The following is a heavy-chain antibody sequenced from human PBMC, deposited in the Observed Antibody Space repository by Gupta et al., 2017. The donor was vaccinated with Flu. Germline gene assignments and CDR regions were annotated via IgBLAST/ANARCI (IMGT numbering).Heavy chain of an antibody. CDR2: IRKTDYGGTT. CDR1: GHTFSDYG. Sequence: EVQLVESGGGLAQPGRSLRLSCNASGHTFSDYGMHWVRQAPGKGLEGIGFIRKTDYGGTTEYAASVRGRFSISRDDSKSVVYLQMNSLRAEDTGTYYCTTPFGSGRYWGQGTLVTVPS. D-gene: IGHD3-10*01. J-gene: IGHJ4*02. CDR3: TTPFGSGRY. V-gene: IGHV3-49*04.